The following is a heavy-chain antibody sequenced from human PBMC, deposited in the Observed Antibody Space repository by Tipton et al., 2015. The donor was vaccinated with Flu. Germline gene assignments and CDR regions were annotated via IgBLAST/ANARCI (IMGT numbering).Heavy chain of an antibody. Sequence: TLSLTCTVSGGSISSGSYYWSWIRQPAGKGLEWIGRIYTTGSTNYNPSLKSRVTISADTSKNNLSLELRSVTAADTAVYYCARIYYYGSGDYYLDSWGQGTLVTVSS. CDR3: ARIYYYGSGDYYLDS. CDR2: IYTTGST. D-gene: IGHD3-10*01. CDR1: GGSISSGSYY. V-gene: IGHV4-61*02. J-gene: IGHJ4*02.